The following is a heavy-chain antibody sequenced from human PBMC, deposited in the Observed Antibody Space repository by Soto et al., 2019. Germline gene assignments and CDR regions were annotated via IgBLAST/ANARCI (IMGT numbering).Heavy chain of an antibody. Sequence: GGSLRLSCAASGFTFSIYSMNWVRQAPGKGLEWVSLISGSGGSTHYADSVEGRFTISRDNSKNTLYLEMDSLRAEDTAVYYCAKVVKYDVLTGYYKGPDYYGMDVWGQGTTVTASS. CDR2: ISGSGGST. V-gene: IGHV3-23*01. CDR1: GFTFSIYS. CDR3: AKVVKYDVLTGYYKGPDYYGMDV. J-gene: IGHJ6*02. D-gene: IGHD3-9*01.